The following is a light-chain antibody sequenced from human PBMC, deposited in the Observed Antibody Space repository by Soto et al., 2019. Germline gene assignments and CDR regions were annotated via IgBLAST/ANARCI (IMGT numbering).Light chain of an antibody. J-gene: IGLJ2*01. CDR1: GSDIGAYNF. CDR2: GVT. CDR3: SSYTSSNSVV. Sequence: QSALAQPPSASGSPGQSVTISCTGSGSDIGAYNFVSWYQQHPGKAPKLMIFGVTERPSGVPDRFSGSKSGNTASLTVSGLQADDEADYYCSSYTSSNSVVFGGGTKLTVL. V-gene: IGLV2-8*01.